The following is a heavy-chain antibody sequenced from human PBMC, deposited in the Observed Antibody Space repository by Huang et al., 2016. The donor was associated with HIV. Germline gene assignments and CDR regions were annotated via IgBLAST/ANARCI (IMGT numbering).Heavy chain of an antibody. Sequence: QGQLVESGGGGVQPGRSLRISCAASGFTFSSYGVHWVRQATGKVLEWLAVVAYDGKTKYYADSVKGRFHISRDNSKTTVYLQLNSLRVEDTAVYYCAKGGSAAAFLDFWGQGTLVTVSS. D-gene: IGHD6-13*01. CDR3: AKGGSAAAFLDF. CDR2: VAYDGKTK. CDR1: GFTFSSYG. V-gene: IGHV3-30*18. J-gene: IGHJ4*02.